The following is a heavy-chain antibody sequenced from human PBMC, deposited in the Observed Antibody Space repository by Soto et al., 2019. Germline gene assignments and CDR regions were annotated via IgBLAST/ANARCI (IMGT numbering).Heavy chain of an antibody. Sequence: PGGSLRLSCAASGFTFSSYGMHWVRQAPGKGLEWVAVISYDGSNKYYADSVKGRFTISRDNSKNTLYLQMNSLRAEDTAVYYCAKVRDTVPAAIGYGMDVWGQGTTVTVSS. V-gene: IGHV3-30*18. CDR3: AKVRDTVPAAIGYGMDV. CDR2: ISYDGSNK. J-gene: IGHJ6*02. CDR1: GFTFSSYG. D-gene: IGHD2-2*01.